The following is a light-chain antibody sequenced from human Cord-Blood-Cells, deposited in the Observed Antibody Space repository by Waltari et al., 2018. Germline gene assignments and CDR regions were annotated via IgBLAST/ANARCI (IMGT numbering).Light chain of an antibody. V-gene: IGLV1-47*01. CDR1: SSNIGSNY. J-gene: IGLJ2*01. Sequence: QSVLTQPPSASGTPGQRVTISCSGSSSNIGSNYVYWYQQRPGTAPKLLIYRNNQRPSGVPDRFSGSKSDTSASLAISGLRSEDEADYYCAAWDDSLSGPVFGGGTKLTVL. CDR2: RNN. CDR3: AAWDDSLSGPV.